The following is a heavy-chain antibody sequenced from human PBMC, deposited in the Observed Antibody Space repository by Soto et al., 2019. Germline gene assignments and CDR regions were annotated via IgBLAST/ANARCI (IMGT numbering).Heavy chain of an antibody. Sequence: PGGSLRLSCVASGFTFSSYAMHWVRQAPGKGLEWVAVISYDGSNKYYADSVKGRFTISRDNSKNTLYLQMNSLRAEDTAVYYCARDAGPYGGNSDYWGQGTLVTVSS. D-gene: IGHD4-17*01. CDR2: ISYDGSNK. CDR3: ARDAGPYGGNSDY. J-gene: IGHJ4*02. V-gene: IGHV3-30-3*01. CDR1: GFTFSSYA.